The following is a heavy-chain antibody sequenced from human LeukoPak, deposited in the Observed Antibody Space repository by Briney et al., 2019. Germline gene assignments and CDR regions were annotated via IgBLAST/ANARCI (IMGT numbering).Heavy chain of an antibody. CDR2: ISYDGSNK. CDR3: AGHYGAVVGI. J-gene: IGHJ3*02. V-gene: IGHV3-30*03. D-gene: IGHD4-17*01. CDR1: GFTFSSYG. Sequence: PGRSLRLSCAASGFTFSSYGMHWVRQAPGKGLEWVAVISYDGSNKYYADSVKGRFTISRDNSKNTLYLQMNNLRAEDTAVYYCAGHYGAVVGIWGQGTMVTVSS.